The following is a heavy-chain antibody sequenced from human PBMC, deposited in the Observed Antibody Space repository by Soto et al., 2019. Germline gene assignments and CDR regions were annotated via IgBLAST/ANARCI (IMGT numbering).Heavy chain of an antibody. V-gene: IGHV3-15*01. J-gene: IGHJ4*02. D-gene: IGHD3-22*01. Sequence: QLVESGGGLVKPGGSLRLSCAASGFTFSNAWMSWVRQAPGKGLEWVGRIKGEADGGTTDYAAPVKGRITISRDHSKDTLYLQMYSLKTEDTAVYCCTTGLSNGYYNFDYWGQGTPVTVSS. CDR3: TTGLSNGYYNFDY. CDR1: GFTFSNAW. CDR2: IKGEADGGTT.